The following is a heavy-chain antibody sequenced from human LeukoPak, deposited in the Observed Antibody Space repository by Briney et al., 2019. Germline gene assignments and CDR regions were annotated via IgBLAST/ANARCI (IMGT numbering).Heavy chain of an antibody. CDR1: GGSISSYY. J-gene: IGHJ5*02. CDR3: ARGSSGWYGANWFDP. CDR2: IYYSGST. D-gene: IGHD6-19*01. V-gene: IGHV4-59*12. Sequence: SETLSLTCTVSGGSISSYYWSWIRQPPGKGLEWIGYIYYSGSTNYNPSLKSRVTISVDTSKNQFSLKLSSVTAADTAVYYCARGSSGWYGANWFDPWGQGTLVTVSS.